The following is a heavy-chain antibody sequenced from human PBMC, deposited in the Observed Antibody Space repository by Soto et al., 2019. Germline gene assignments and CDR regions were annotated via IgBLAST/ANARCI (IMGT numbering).Heavy chain of an antibody. CDR3: ARETGGWSESFQH. CDR2: ISYDGSNK. J-gene: IGHJ1*01. V-gene: IGHV3-30-3*01. Sequence: QVQLVESGGGVVQPGRSLRLSCAASGFTFSSYAMHWVRQAPGKGLEWVAVISYDGSNKYYADSVKGRFTISRDNSKNTPYLQMNSLRAEDTAVYFCARETGGWSESFQHWGQGSLVTVSS. D-gene: IGHD2-15*01. CDR1: GFTFSSYA.